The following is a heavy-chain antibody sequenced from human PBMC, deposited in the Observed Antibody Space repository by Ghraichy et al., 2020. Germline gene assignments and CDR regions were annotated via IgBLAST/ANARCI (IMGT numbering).Heavy chain of an antibody. Sequence: GGSLRLSCAASGFTFSSYALSWVRQAPGNGLEWVSTISGSGGNTYYADSVKGRFTISRDNSKNTMYLQMNSLRAEDTAVYYCARDPARDFYDSSGDLYYFDSWGQGTLVTVSS. V-gene: IGHV3-23*01. CDR1: GFTFSSYA. CDR3: ARDPARDFYDSSGDLYYFDS. J-gene: IGHJ4*02. CDR2: ISGSGGNT. D-gene: IGHD3-22*01.